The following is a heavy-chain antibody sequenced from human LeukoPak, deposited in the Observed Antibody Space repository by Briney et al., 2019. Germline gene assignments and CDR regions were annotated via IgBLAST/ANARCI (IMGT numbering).Heavy chain of an antibody. Sequence: SQTLSLTCAISGDSVSSNSAAWNWIRQSPSRGPEWLGRTYYRSKWYNDYAVSVKSRITINPDTSKNQFSLQLNSVTPEDTAVYYCARARSYSSGWYGYYFDYWGQGTLVTVSS. D-gene: IGHD6-19*01. CDR2: TYYRSKWYN. J-gene: IGHJ4*02. V-gene: IGHV6-1*01. CDR3: ARARSYSSGWYGYYFDY. CDR1: GDSVSSNSAA.